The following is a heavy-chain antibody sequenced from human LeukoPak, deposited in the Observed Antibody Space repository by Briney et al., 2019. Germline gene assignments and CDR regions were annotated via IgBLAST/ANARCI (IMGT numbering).Heavy chain of an antibody. CDR3: ARGDGYSSSWYFEY. V-gene: IGHV1-2*02. D-gene: IGHD6-13*01. CDR1: GYTFTGYY. CDR2: INPNSGGT. Sequence: ASVKDSCKASGYTFTGYYMHWVRPAPGQGLEWMGWINPNSGGTNYAQKFQGRVTMTRDTSISTAYMELSRLRSDDTAVYYCARGDGYSSSWYFEYWGQGTLVTVSS. J-gene: IGHJ4*02.